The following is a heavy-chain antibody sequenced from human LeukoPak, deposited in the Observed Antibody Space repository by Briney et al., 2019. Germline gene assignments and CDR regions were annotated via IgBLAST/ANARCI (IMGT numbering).Heavy chain of an antibody. J-gene: IGHJ6*03. V-gene: IGHV1-69*13. CDR2: IIPIFGTA. D-gene: IGHD3-3*01. CDR1: GGTFSSYA. Sequence: ASVKVSCKASGGTFSSYAISWVRQAPGQGLEWMGGIIPIFGTANYAQKFQGRVTITADESTSTAYMELSSLRSEDTAVYYCASMPTEITIFGVVPYYYYMDVGGKGTTVTVSS. CDR3: ASMPTEITIFGVVPYYYYMDV.